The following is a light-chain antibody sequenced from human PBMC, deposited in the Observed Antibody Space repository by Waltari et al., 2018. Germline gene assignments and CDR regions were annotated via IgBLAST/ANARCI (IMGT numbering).Light chain of an antibody. J-gene: IGKJ1*01. CDR3: QKYGTLPAT. V-gene: IGKV3-20*01. CDR2: EAS. Sequence: EIVLTQSPGTLSLPPGERATLSCRASQSVSRFLAWYQQKPGQAPRLLIYEASSRATDIPDRFSGSGSGTEFSLTICRLEPEEFAVYYCQKYGTLPATFGQGTKVEIK. CDR1: QSVSRF.